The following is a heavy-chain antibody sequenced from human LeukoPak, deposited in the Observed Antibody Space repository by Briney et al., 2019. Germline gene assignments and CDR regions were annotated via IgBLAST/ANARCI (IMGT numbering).Heavy chain of an antibody. J-gene: IGHJ4*02. CDR1: GFTFSSHA. CDR3: AKDYRIGYSDHFDY. V-gene: IGHV3-23*01. CDR2: IYESGQTT. Sequence: GGSLRLSCAASGFTFSSHAMSWVRQAPEKGLEWVSGIYESGQTTHYADSVKGRFSISRDNSKNTLYLQVDSLRGEDTAIYYCAKDYRIGYSDHFDYWGQGALVTVSS. D-gene: IGHD2-21*01.